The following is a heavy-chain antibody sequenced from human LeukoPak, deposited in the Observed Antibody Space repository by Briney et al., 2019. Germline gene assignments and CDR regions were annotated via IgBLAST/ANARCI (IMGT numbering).Heavy chain of an antibody. CDR3: ARDPWYNWNDVDY. J-gene: IGHJ4*02. V-gene: IGHV3-23*01. Sequence: GGSLRLSCAASGFTFSSYAMSWVRQAPGKGLEWVSAISGSGGSTYHADSVKGRFTISRDNAKNALYLQMNSLRVEDTAVYYCARDPWYNWNDVDYWGQGTLVTVSS. D-gene: IGHD1-1*01. CDR2: ISGSGGST. CDR1: GFTFSSYA.